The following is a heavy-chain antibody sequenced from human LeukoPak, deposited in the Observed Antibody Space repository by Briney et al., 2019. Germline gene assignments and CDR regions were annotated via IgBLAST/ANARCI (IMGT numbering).Heavy chain of an antibody. CDR1: GFTVSSNY. CDR3: ASGGDYYDSSGKGDY. Sequence: SGGSLRLSCAASGFTVSSNYRSWVRQAPGKGLEWVSVIYSGGSTYYADSVKGRFTISRDNSKNTLYLQMNSLRAEDTAVYYCASGGDYYDSSGKGDYWGQGTLVTVSS. D-gene: IGHD3-22*01. J-gene: IGHJ4*02. CDR2: IYSGGST. V-gene: IGHV3-53*01.